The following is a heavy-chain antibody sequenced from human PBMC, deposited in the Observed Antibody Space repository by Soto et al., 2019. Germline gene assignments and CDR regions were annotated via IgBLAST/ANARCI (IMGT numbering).Heavy chain of an antibody. Sequence: VGSLRLSCAASGFTFSSYGMHWVRQAPGKGLEWVAVISYDGSNKYYADSVKGRFTISRDNSKNTLYLQMNSLRAEDTAVYYCAKGVGYYYYYGMDVWGQGTTVTVSS. CDR3: AKGVGYYYYYGMDV. V-gene: IGHV3-30*18. CDR1: GFTFSSYG. J-gene: IGHJ6*02. CDR2: ISYDGSNK. D-gene: IGHD2-15*01.